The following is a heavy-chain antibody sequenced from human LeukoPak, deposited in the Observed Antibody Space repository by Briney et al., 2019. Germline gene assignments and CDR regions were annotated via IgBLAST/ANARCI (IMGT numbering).Heavy chain of an antibody. CDR1: GGSFSGYC. Sequence: PSETLSLTCAVYGGSFSGYCCSWIRQPPGKGLEWIGEINHSGSTNYNPSLKSRVTISVDTSKNQFSLKLSSVTAADTAVYYCASLRRGELYSLGYWGQGTLVTVSS. CDR3: ASLRRGELYSLGY. V-gene: IGHV4-34*01. J-gene: IGHJ4*02. CDR2: INHSGST. D-gene: IGHD3-16*01.